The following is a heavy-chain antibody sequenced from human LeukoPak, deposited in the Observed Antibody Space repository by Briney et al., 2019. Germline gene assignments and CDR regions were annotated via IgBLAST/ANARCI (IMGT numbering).Heavy chain of an antibody. D-gene: IGHD2-21*02. V-gene: IGHV1-46*01. J-gene: IGHJ4*02. CDR3: ATNGVTYCGGDCYSDY. CDR1: GYTFTSYY. Sequence: ASVKVSCKASGYTFTSYYMHWVRQAPGQGLEWMGIINPSGGSTSYAQKFQGRVTMTRDTSTSTAYMELSSLRSEDTAVYYCATNGVTYCGGDCYSDYWGQGTLVTVSS. CDR2: INPSGGST.